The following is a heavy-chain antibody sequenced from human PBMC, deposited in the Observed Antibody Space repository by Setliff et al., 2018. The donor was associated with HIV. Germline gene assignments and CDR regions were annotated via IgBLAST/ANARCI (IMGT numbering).Heavy chain of an antibody. V-gene: IGHV5-51*01. Sequence: PGASLKISCKGSGYSFTSYWIGWVRQMPGKGLEWMGIIYPGDSDTRYSTSFQGQGTISDVKSISTAYLQWSSLNAADPAMYYCARAGSFDRYYYMDVWGKGTTVTVSS. J-gene: IGHJ6*03. CDR1: GYSFTSYW. CDR3: ARAGSFDRYYYMDV. CDR2: IYPGDSDT. D-gene: IGHD3-10*01.